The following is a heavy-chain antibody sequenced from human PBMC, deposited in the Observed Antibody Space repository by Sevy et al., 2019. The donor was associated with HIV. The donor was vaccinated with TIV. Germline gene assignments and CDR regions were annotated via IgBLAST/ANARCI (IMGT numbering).Heavy chain of an antibody. V-gene: IGHV3-30-3*01. Sequence: GGSLRLSCAASGFTFSSYAMHWVRQAPGKGLEWVAVISYDGSNKYYADSVKGRFTISRDNSKNTLYLQMNSLRAEDTSGYYCARDSDCGGDCYPNLFDYWGQGTLVTVSS. CDR2: ISYDGSNK. D-gene: IGHD2-21*02. CDR1: GFTFSSYA. CDR3: ARDSDCGGDCYPNLFDY. J-gene: IGHJ4*02.